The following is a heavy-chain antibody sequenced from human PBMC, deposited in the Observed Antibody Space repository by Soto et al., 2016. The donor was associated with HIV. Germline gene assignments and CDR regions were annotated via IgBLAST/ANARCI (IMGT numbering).Heavy chain of an antibody. J-gene: IGHJ2*01. V-gene: IGHV4-31*03. D-gene: IGHD7-27*01. CDR3: ARDLFLGSTRTGDLYGYWYFDL. CDR1: GGSISSGTYH. Sequence: QVQLQESGPGLVKPSQTLSLTCTVSGGSISSGTYHWSWIRQHPEKGLEWIGYIFDSGSTYYNPSLKSRVTISVDTSKNQFSLKLSSVTAADTAVYYCARDLFLGSTRTGDLYGYWYFDLWGRGTLVTVSS. CDR2: IFDSGST.